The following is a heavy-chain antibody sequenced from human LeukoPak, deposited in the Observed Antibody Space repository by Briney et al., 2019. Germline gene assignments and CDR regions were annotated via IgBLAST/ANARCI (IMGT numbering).Heavy chain of an antibody. CDR1: GGSISSSSYY. J-gene: IGHJ3*02. CDR3: ARLGSTFDI. CDR2: IYYSGSSS. D-gene: IGHD2-2*01. Sequence: SETLSLTCTVSGGSISSSSYYWGWIRQPPGKGLEWIGSIYYSGSSSYYNPSLKSRVTISVDTSKNQFSLKLSSVTAADTAVYYCARLGSTFDIWGQGTMVTVSS. V-gene: IGHV4-39*01.